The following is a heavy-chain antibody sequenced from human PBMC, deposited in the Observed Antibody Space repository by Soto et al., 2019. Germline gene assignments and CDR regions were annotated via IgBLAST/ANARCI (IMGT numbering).Heavy chain of an antibody. CDR3: AMVRGGVVDY. CDR2: IYYSGST. V-gene: IGHV4-59*01. Sequence: QVQLQESGPGLVKPSETLSLTCTVSGGSISSYYWSWIRQPPGKGLEWIGYIYYSGSTNYNPSLKSRVTISVDTSKNQFSLKLSSVTAADTAVYYCAMVRGGVVDYWGQGTLVTVSS. D-gene: IGHD3-10*01. J-gene: IGHJ4*02. CDR1: GGSISSYY.